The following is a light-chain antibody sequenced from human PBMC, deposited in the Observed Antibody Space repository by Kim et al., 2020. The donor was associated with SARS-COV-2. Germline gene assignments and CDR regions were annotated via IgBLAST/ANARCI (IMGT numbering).Light chain of an antibody. CDR2: GAS. J-gene: IGKJ2*01. Sequence: SPGERATLSCRASQSVSSSYLALYQQKPGQAPRLLIYGASTRATGMPDRFSGSGSGTDFTLTISRLEPEDFAVYYCQQYGSSPPYTFGQGTKLEI. CDR1: QSVSSSY. V-gene: IGKV3-20*01. CDR3: QQYGSSPPYT.